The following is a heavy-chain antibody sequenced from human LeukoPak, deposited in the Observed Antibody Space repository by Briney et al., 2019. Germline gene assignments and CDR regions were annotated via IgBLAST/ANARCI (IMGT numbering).Heavy chain of an antibody. Sequence: GESLKISCKGSGYSFTSYWIGWVRQMPGKGLEWMGIIYPGDSDTRYSPSFQGQVTISADESISTAYLQWSSLKASDTAMYYCAGVRGYCSGGSCSYFDYWGQGTLVTVSS. CDR2: IYPGDSDT. D-gene: IGHD2-15*01. V-gene: IGHV5-51*01. J-gene: IGHJ4*02. CDR1: GYSFTSYW. CDR3: AGVRGYCSGGSCSYFDY.